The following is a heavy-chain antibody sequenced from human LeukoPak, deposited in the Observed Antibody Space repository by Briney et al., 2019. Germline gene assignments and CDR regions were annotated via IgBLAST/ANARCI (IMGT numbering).Heavy chain of an antibody. CDR1: GGSFSGYY. J-gene: IGHJ4*02. CDR2: INHSGST. Sequence: SETLSLTCAVYGGSFSGYYWSWIRQPPGKGLEWTGEINHSGSTNYNPSLKSRVTISVDTSKNQFSLKLSSVTAADTAVYYCARINYDSSGSFDYWGQGTLVTVSS. CDR3: ARINYDSSGSFDY. V-gene: IGHV4-34*01. D-gene: IGHD3-22*01.